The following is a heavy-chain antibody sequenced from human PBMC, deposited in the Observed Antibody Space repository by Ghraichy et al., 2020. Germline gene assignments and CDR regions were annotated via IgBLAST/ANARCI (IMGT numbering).Heavy chain of an antibody. Sequence: VGSLRLSCVASGFTFSSYGMSWVRQAPGKGLEWVSSVSGSGGSTFYADSVRGRFTISRDNSKNTLSLQMHSLRAEDTAVYYCARLDHGSDYWGQGTLVTVST. CDR2: VSGSGGST. CDR1: GFTFSSYG. D-gene: IGHD1-1*01. CDR3: ARLDHGSDY. V-gene: IGHV3-23*01. J-gene: IGHJ4*02.